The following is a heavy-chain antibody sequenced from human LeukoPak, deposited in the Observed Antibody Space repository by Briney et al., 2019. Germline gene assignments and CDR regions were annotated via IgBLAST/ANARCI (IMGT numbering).Heavy chain of an antibody. J-gene: IGHJ4*02. D-gene: IGHD3-22*01. CDR2: ISGSGGST. CDR3: AKDEGSMIVVGVFDY. Sequence: PGGSLRLSCAASGFTFSSYAMSWVRQAPGKGLEWVSAISGSGGSTYYADSVKGRFTISRDNSKNTLYLQMNSLRAEDTAVYYCAKDEGSMIVVGVFDYWGQGTLVTVSS. V-gene: IGHV3-23*01. CDR1: GFTFSSYA.